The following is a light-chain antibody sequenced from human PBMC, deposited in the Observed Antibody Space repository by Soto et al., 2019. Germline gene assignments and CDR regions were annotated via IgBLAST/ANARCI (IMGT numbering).Light chain of an antibody. Sequence: PGERATLSCRASQSVSSSSLAWYQQKRGQAPRLLIHDASSRATGIPDRFSGSGSGTDFTLTISRLEPEDFAVYYCQKYGGSPRTCGQGTKVEVK. CDR1: QSVSSSS. V-gene: IGKV3-20*01. CDR2: DAS. J-gene: IGKJ1*01. CDR3: QKYGGSPRT.